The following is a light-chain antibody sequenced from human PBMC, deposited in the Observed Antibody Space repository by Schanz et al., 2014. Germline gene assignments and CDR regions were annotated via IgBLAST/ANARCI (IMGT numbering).Light chain of an antibody. CDR3: SSYTTTTWRV. CDR1: SSDVGGYNY. Sequence: QSALTQPASVSGSPGQSITISCTGTSSDVGGYNYVSWYQQHPGKAPKLMIYDVSNRPSGVPDRFSGSKSGNTASLTISGLQAEDEADYYCSSYTTTTWRVFGGGTKLTVL. J-gene: IGLJ3*02. V-gene: IGLV2-14*01. CDR2: DVS.